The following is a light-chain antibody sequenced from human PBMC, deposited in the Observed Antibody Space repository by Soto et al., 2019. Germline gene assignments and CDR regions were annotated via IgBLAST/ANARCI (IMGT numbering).Light chain of an antibody. J-gene: IGKJ2*01. CDR1: QSVSSN. Sequence: EIVMTQSPATLSVSPGERATLSCRASQSVSSNLAWYQQKPGQAPRLLIYGASTRATGIPARFSGSGAGTEFTLTITSLQSEDFAVHYCQQYNNWPPNTFGQGTKPEIK. V-gene: IGKV3-15*01. CDR2: GAS. CDR3: QQYNNWPPNT.